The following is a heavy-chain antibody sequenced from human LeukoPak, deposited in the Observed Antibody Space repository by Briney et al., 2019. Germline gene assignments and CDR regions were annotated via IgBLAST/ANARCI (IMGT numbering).Heavy chain of an antibody. V-gene: IGHV7-4-1*02. CDR3: ARVLAMVRGAPFDY. Sequence: ASVKVSCKTSGYTFTDYAINWLRQAPGQGLEWMGWINTNTGNPTYAQGFTGRFVFSLDTSVSTAYLQISSLKAEDTAVYYCARVLAMVRGAPFDYWGQGTLVTVSS. CDR1: GYTFTDYA. D-gene: IGHD3-10*01. J-gene: IGHJ4*02. CDR2: INTNTGNP.